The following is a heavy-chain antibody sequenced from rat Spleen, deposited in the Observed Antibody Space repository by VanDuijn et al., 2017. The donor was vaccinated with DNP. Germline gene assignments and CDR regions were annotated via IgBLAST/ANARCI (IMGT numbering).Heavy chain of an antibody. CDR3: ARDDYGSYGAMDA. J-gene: IGHJ4*01. CDR2: ITGGGGTT. CDR1: GFTFSYYW. Sequence: EVQLVESGGDLVQPGRSLKLSCVASGFTFSYYWMAWIRQVPGKGLEWIASITGGGGTTSYPDSVKGRFTISRDDAKNTLSLQMNSLRSEDTATYYCARDDYGSYGAMDAWGQGTSVTVS. D-gene: IGHD1-3*01. V-gene: IGHV5-31*01.